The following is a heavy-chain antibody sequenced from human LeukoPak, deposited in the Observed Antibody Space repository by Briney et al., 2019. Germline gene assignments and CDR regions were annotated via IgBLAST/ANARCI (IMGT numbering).Heavy chain of an antibody. CDR3: ARDSVKALDDGFDF. V-gene: IGHV3-48*03. D-gene: IGHD3-10*01. CDR2: ISSGGNSI. CDR1: GFTFSSFE. Sequence: GGSLRLSCAASGFTFSSFEMNWVRQAPGKGLEWVSYISSGGNSIYYADSVKGRFTTSRNNAKNSLYLQMNGLRAEDTAVYYCARDSVKALDDGFDFWGQGTMVTVSS. J-gene: IGHJ3*01.